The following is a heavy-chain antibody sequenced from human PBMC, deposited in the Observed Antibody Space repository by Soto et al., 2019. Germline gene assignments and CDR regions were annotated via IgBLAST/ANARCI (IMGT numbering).Heavy chain of an antibody. Sequence: GGSLRLSCAASGFSFSTSSMAWVRQPPGKGLEWVSAISPSASDTLYADSVKGRFTISRDNSQNTPFLQMTSLRADDTAVYYCAKGGYTFAYEWGQGALVTVSS. V-gene: IGHV3-23*01. J-gene: IGHJ4*02. CDR2: ISPSASDT. CDR1: GFSFSTSS. D-gene: IGHD5-18*01. CDR3: AKGGYTFAYE.